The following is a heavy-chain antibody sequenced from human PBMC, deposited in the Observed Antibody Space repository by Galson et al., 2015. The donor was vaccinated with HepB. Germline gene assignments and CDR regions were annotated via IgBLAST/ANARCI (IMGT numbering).Heavy chain of an antibody. J-gene: IGHJ5*02. CDR2: IYSGGGT. V-gene: IGHV3-66*02. Sequence: SLRLSCAVSGFIVSTKYMSWVRQSPGKGLEWVSVIYSGGGTDYADSVKGRFTISRDNSKNTLYLQMNSLRVDDTAVYYCAKGGPGRITMMINRSLGFDPWGPGTLVIVSS. CDR3: AKGGPGRITMMINRSLGFDP. CDR1: GFIVSTKY. D-gene: IGHD3-22*01.